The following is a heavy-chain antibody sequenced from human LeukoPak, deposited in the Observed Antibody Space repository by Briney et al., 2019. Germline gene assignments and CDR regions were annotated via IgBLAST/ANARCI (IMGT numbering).Heavy chain of an antibody. D-gene: IGHD2-15*01. V-gene: IGHV5-51*01. CDR3: ARTGKNCTGGSCYSDDALDI. J-gene: IGHJ3*02. CDR1: GYSFNTYW. Sequence: GESLKISCKGSGYSFNTYWLGWVRQMPGKGLEWMGIIYPDDSDTKYSPSFQGQVTISADKSISAAYLGWSSLKASDTAFYYCARTGKNCTGGSCYSDDALDIWGQGTMVTVSS. CDR2: IYPDDSDT.